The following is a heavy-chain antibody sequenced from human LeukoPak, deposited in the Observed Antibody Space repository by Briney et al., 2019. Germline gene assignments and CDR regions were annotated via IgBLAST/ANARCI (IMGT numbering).Heavy chain of an antibody. D-gene: IGHD3-3*01. CDR3: ASGKHDFWSGYATNWFDP. Sequence: SETLSLTCAVYGGSFSGYYWSWIRQPPGKGLKWIGEINHSGSTNYNPSLTSRVTISVDTSKNQFSLKLSSVTAADTAVYYCASGKHDFWSGYATNWFDPWGQGTLVTVSS. CDR2: INHSGST. J-gene: IGHJ5*02. V-gene: IGHV4-34*01. CDR1: GGSFSGYY.